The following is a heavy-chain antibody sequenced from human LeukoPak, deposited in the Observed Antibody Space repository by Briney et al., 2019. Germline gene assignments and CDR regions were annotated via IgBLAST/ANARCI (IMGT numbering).Heavy chain of an antibody. CDR3: ARLICIAAAGTPMCSRVDY. J-gene: IGHJ4*02. CDR2: IKQDGSEK. D-gene: IGHD6-13*01. V-gene: IGHV3-7*03. CDR1: GFTFSSYS. Sequence: QTGGSLRLSCAASGFTFSSYSMNWVRQAPGKGLEWVANIKQDGSEKYYVDSVKGRFTISRDNAKNSLYLQMNSLRAEDTAVYYCARLICIAAAGTPMCSRVDYWGQGTLVTVSS.